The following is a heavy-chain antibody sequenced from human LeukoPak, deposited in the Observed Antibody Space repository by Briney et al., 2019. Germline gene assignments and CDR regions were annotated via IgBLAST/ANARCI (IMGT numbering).Heavy chain of an antibody. D-gene: IGHD3-9*01. CDR1: GFTFSSYG. J-gene: IGHJ4*02. CDR3: GRELDWLPTLDY. V-gene: IGHV3-74*01. Sequence: GGSLRLSCAASGFTFSSYGMHWVRQAPGKGLVWVSRINSDGSSTRYADSVKGRFTISRDNAKNTLYLQMNSLRAEDTAVYYCGRELDWLPTLDYWGQGTLVTVSS. CDR2: INSDGSST.